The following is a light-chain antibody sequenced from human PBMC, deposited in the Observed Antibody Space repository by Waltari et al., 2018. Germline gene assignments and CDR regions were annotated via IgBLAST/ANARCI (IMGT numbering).Light chain of an antibody. J-gene: IGLJ2*01. V-gene: IGLV2-14*01. CDR3: SSYTSSTYPVV. CDR2: EVT. CDR1: SSDVGGYNY. Sequence: QSALTQPASMSGSPGQSVTISCTGTSSDVGGYNYVSWYQQHPGNAPKLMIYEVTHRPSGVSKRCSGSKSGNTASLTISGLQAEDEADYYCSSYTSSTYPVVFGGGTKLTVL.